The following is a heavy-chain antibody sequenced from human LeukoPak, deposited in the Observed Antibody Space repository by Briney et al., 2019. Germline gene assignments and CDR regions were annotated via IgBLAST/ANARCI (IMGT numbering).Heavy chain of an antibody. D-gene: IGHD1-26*01. CDR3: ARDDSGSKLYFDY. V-gene: IGHV4-59*01. J-gene: IGHJ4*02. CDR1: GGSISSYY. CDR2: IYYSGST. Sequence: SETLSLTCTVSGGSISSYYWSWIRQPPGKGLEWIGYIYYSGSTNYNPSLKSRVTISVDTSKNQFSLKLSSVTAADTAVYYCARDDSGSKLYFDYWGQGTLVTVSS.